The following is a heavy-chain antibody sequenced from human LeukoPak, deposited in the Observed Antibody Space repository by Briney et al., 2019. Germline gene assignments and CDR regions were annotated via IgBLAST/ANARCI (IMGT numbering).Heavy chain of an antibody. Sequence: SVKVSRKASGGTFSSYAISWVRQAPGQGLEWMGRIIPIFGTANYAQKFQGRVTITTDESTSTAYMELSSLRSEDTAVYYCASASIAARPGPLFDYWGQGTLVTVSS. J-gene: IGHJ4*02. V-gene: IGHV1-69*05. CDR2: IIPIFGTA. CDR1: GGTFSSYA. CDR3: ASASIAARPGPLFDY. D-gene: IGHD6-6*01.